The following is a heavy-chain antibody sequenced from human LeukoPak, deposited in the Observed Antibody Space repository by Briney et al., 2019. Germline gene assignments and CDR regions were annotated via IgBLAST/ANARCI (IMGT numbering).Heavy chain of an antibody. CDR3: AREYDILTGIDY. CDR1: GYTFTGYY. J-gene: IGHJ4*02. V-gene: IGHV1-2*02. D-gene: IGHD3-9*01. CDR2: INPNSGGT. Sequence: ASVKVSCKASGYTFTGYYMHWVRQAPGQGLEWMGWINPNSGGTNYAQKFQGRVTMTRDTSISTAYMELSRLRSDDTAVCYCAREYDILTGIDYWGQGTLVTVSS.